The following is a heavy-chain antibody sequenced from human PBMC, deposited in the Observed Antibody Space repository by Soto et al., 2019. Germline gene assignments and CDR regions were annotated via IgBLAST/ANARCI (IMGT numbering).Heavy chain of an antibody. V-gene: IGHV1-8*01. CDR1: GYTFSTHD. D-gene: IGHD2-2*01. CDR3: ARSRYCTSSSCYVSWFDP. Sequence: ASVKVSCKASGYTFSTHDINWVRQATGQGLEWMGWMNPNSGNTAYAQKFQGRVTMTRNTSISTAYMELSSLGSEDTAVYYCARSRYCTSSSCYVSWFDPWG. J-gene: IGHJ5*02. CDR2: MNPNSGNT.